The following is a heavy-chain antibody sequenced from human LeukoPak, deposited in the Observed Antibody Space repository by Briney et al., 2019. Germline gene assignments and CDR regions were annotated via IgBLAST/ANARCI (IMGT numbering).Heavy chain of an antibody. CDR3: ARGTPDPPDY. CDR1: GGSISTYY. J-gene: IGHJ4*02. Sequence: SETLSLTCTVSGGSISTYYWSWIRQPPGKGLEWIGYIYHSGSTKYNPSLKSRVTISVDTSKNQFSLKLSSVTAADTAVYYCARGTPDPPDYWGQGTLVTVSS. V-gene: IGHV4-59*12. D-gene: IGHD1-14*01. CDR2: IYHSGST.